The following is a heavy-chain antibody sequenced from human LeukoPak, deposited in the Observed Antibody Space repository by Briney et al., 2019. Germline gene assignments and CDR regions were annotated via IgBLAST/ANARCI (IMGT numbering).Heavy chain of an antibody. CDR2: IKSKTAGGTT. CDR3: TQGSGQYHDY. V-gene: IGHV3-15*07. Sequence: GGSLRLSCAVSGLTLSNVWMNWVRQAPGKGLEWVGRIKSKTAGGTTDFAAPVKGRFTISRDDSKNTLYLQMNSLTSEDTAVYYRTQGSGQYHDYWGQGTLVTVSS. J-gene: IGHJ4*02. CDR1: GLTLSNVW. D-gene: IGHD2-15*01.